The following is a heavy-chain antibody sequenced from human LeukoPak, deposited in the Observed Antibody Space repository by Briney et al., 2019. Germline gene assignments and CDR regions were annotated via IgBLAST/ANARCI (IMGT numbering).Heavy chain of an antibody. J-gene: IGHJ4*02. D-gene: IGHD4-17*01. V-gene: IGHV4-59*01. Sequence: SETLSLTCTVSGGSISRYYWSWIRQPPGKGLEWIGYIYYSGTTNYNPSLKSRVTISVDTSKSQFSLKLSSVTAADTAVYYCARGYGDYFDYWGQGTLVTVSS. CDR1: GGSISRYY. CDR3: ARGYGDYFDY. CDR2: IYYSGTT.